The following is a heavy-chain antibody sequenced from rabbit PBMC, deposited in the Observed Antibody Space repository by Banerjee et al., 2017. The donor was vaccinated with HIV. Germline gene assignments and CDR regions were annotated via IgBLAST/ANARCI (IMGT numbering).Heavy chain of an antibody. CDR2: IYGGWSGST. CDR3: ARDLTGIIGWNFNL. J-gene: IGHJ4*01. D-gene: IGHD1-1*01. Sequence: QEQLEESGGDLVKPGASLTLTCTASGFSFSANYVMCWVRQAPGKGLEWIACIYGGWSGSTAYASWAKGRFTISKISSTTVTLQMTSLTAADTATYFCARDLTGIIGWNFNLWGPGTLVTVS. CDR1: GFSFSANYV. V-gene: IGHV1S45*01.